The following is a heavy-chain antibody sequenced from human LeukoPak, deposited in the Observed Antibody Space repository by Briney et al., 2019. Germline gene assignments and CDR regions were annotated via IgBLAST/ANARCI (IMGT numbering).Heavy chain of an antibody. Sequence: PGGSLRLSCAASGSTFSSYSMNWVRQAPGKGLECVSSISSSSSYIYYADSVKGRFTISRDNAKNSLYLQMNSLRAEDTAVYYCARVRYSSRYFDYWGQGTLVTVSS. CDR3: ARVRYSSRYFDY. D-gene: IGHD6-13*01. CDR1: GSTFSSYS. V-gene: IGHV3-21*01. J-gene: IGHJ4*02. CDR2: ISSSSSYI.